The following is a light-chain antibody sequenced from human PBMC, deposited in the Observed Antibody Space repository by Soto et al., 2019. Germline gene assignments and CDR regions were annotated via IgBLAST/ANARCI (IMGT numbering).Light chain of an antibody. J-gene: IGKJ1*01. CDR1: QSVYSY. CDR2: DAS. Sequence: DTVLTQSPSTLSLSPGDRATLSCRASQSVYSYLAWYQQKPGKAPRLLIYDASNRATGIPARFSGSGSGTEFTLTISSLEPEDFAVYYCQQHYHRPPLTFGQGTKVEIK. V-gene: IGKV3-11*01. CDR3: QQHYHRPPLT.